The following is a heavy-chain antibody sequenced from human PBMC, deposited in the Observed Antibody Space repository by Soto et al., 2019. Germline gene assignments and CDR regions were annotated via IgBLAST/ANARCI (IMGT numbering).Heavy chain of an antibody. CDR1: GGSISSYY. V-gene: IGHV4-59*08. CDR2: IYYSGNT. J-gene: IGHJ4*02. Sequence: PSETLSLTCTVSGGSISSYYWSWIRQPPGKGLEWIAYIYYSGNTNYNPSLKSRVTISVDMSKNQFSLNLSSVTAADTAVYYCARHNLGFCHGGSCPYYFDFWGQGTLVTVS. CDR3: ARHNLGFCHGGSCPYYFDF. D-gene: IGHD2-15*01.